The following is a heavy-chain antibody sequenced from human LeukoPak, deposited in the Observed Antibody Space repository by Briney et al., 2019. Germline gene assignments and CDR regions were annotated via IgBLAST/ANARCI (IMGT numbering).Heavy chain of an antibody. CDR2: INTDGSTT. J-gene: IGHJ6*02. CDR3: ARDISRTMDV. Sequence: GGSLRLSCVASGFTFSSLWMHWVRQAPGKGLVWVSIINTDGSTTRYADFVEGRFTISRDNARNTLYLEMNSLRVEDTAVYFCARDISRTMDVWGQGTTVT. D-gene: IGHD2/OR15-2a*01. V-gene: IGHV3-74*01. CDR1: GFTFSSLW.